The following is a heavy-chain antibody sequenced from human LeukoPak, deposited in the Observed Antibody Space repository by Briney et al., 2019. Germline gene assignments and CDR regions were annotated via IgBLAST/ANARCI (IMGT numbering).Heavy chain of an antibody. Sequence: PSETLSLTCTVSGGSISSGGYYWSWIRQHPGTGLEWIGYIYYSGSTYYNPSLKSRVTISVDTSKNQFSLELSSVTAADTAVYYCARGGSLAAAGFDYWGQGTLVTVSS. J-gene: IGHJ4*02. D-gene: IGHD6-13*01. V-gene: IGHV4-31*03. CDR1: GGSISSGGYY. CDR2: IYYSGST. CDR3: ARGGSLAAAGFDY.